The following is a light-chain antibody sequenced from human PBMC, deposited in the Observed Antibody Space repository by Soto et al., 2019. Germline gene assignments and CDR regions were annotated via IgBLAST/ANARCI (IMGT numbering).Light chain of an antibody. CDR2: KAS. J-gene: IGKJ1*01. Sequence: DIPMTQSPSTLSASVGDRVTITCRASQSISSWLAWYQQKPGKAPKLLIHKASSLESGVPSRFSGSGSGTEFTLTISSLQPDDFATYYCQQYNSYLRTFGQGTKVEIK. CDR3: QQYNSYLRT. CDR1: QSISSW. V-gene: IGKV1-5*03.